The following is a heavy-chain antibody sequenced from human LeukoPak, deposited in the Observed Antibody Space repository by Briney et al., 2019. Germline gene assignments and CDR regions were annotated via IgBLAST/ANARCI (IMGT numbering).Heavy chain of an antibody. D-gene: IGHD2-15*01. V-gene: IGHV4-61*01. J-gene: IGHJ6*02. CDR3: ARDRILYYYGMDV. CDR1: GGSISSSSYY. Sequence: SETLSLTCTVSGGSISSSSYYWGWIRQPPGKGLEWIGYIYYSGSTNYNPSLKSRVTISVDTSKNQFSLKLSSVTAADTAVYYCARDRILYYYGMDVWGQGTTVTVSS. CDR2: IYYSGST.